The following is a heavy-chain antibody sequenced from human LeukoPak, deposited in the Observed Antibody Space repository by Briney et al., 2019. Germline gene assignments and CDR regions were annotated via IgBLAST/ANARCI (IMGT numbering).Heavy chain of an antibody. V-gene: IGHV1-69*04. Sequence: GSSVKVSCKASGGTFSSYAISWVRQAPGQGLEWMGRIIPILGIANYAQKFQGRVTITADKSTSTAYMELSSLRSEDTAVYYCARVSPYCSSTSCYEYFQHWGQGTLVTVSS. CDR2: IIPILGIA. D-gene: IGHD2-2*01. CDR3: ARVSPYCSSTSCYEYFQH. J-gene: IGHJ1*01. CDR1: GGTFSSYA.